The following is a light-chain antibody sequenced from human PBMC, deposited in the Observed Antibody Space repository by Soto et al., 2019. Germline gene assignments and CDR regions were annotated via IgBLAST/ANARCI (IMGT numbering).Light chain of an antibody. CDR3: QTWGTGSIQKV. J-gene: IGLJ2*01. CDR2: LNSDGSH. CDR1: SGHSNYA. Sequence: QPVLTQSPSASASLGTSVKLTCTLSSGHSNYAIAWHQQQPGKGPRYLMKLNSDGSHSKGDGIPDRFSGSRSGAERYLTISSLQSEDEADYYCQTWGTGSIQKVLGGGTKVTVL. V-gene: IGLV4-69*01.